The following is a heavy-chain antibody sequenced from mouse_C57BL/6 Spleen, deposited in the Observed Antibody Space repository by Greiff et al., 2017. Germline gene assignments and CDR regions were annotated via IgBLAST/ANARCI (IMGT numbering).Heavy chain of an antibody. V-gene: IGHV1-82*01. Sequence: QVQLQQSGPELVKPGASVKISCKASGYAFSSSWMNWVKQRPGKGLEWIGRVYPGDGDTNYNGKFKGKATLTADKSSSTAYVQLSSLTSEDSAVYFCARSDPAAMDYWGQGTSVTVSS. CDR3: ARSDPAAMDY. CDR1: GYAFSSSW. CDR2: VYPGDGDT. J-gene: IGHJ4*01.